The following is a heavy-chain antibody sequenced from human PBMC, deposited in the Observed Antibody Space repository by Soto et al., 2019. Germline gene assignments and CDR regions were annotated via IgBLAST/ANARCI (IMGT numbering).Heavy chain of an antibody. CDR2: INSAGSIT. D-gene: IGHD3-16*01. CDR1: GFTFSTYW. CDR3: ARGGGLKAATGIMEV. J-gene: IGHJ4*02. V-gene: IGHV3-74*01. Sequence: EVQLVESGGGLVQPGGSLRLSCAASGFTFSTYWMQWVRQAPGKGLVWVSRINSAGSITNYEDSVKGRFTISRDNAKNTLHLQMNSLRAEDSAVYYCARGGGLKAATGIMEVWGQGTLVNVFS.